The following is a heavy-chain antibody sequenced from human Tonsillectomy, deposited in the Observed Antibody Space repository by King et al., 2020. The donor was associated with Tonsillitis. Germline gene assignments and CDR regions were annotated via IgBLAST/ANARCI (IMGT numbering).Heavy chain of an antibody. D-gene: IGHD3-3*01. Sequence: VQLVESGGGLVQPGRSLRLSCAASGFTFDDYAMHWVRQAPGKGLEWVSSLSWNSGYIGYADSVKGRFTISRDNAKNSLYLQMNSLRAEDTALYYCAKDGTIFGVVPSNDAFDIWGQGTMVTVSS. CDR1: GFTFDDYA. J-gene: IGHJ3*02. CDR2: LSWNSGYI. V-gene: IGHV3-9*01. CDR3: AKDGTIFGVVPSNDAFDI.